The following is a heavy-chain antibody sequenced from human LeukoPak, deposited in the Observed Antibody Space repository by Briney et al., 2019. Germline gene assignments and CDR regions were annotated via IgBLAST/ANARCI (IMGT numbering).Heavy chain of an antibody. V-gene: IGHV1-18*04. CDR3: ARDSIVVVPAASPYYFDY. Sequence: ASVKVSCXASGYTFTGYYMHWVRQAPGQGVERMGWISAYNGNTNYAQKLQGRVTITTDTSTSTAYMELRSLRSDDTAVYYCARDSIVVVPAASPYYFDYWGQGTLVTVSS. D-gene: IGHD2-2*01. CDR2: ISAYNGNT. CDR1: GYTFTGYY. J-gene: IGHJ4*02.